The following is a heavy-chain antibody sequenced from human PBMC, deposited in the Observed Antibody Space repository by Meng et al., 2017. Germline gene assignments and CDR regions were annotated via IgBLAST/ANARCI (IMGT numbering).Heavy chain of an antibody. J-gene: IGHJ6*02. V-gene: IGHV4-59*01. CDR2: IYYSGST. CDR3: ARVNYGSGSYAPNYYYYGMDV. Sequence: ESLKISCTVSGGSISSYYWSWIRQPPGKGLEWIGYIYYSGSTNYNPSLKSRVTISVDTSKNQFSLKLSSVTAADTAVYYCARVNYGSGSYAPNYYYYGMDVWGQGTMVTVSS. D-gene: IGHD3-10*01. CDR1: GGSISSYY.